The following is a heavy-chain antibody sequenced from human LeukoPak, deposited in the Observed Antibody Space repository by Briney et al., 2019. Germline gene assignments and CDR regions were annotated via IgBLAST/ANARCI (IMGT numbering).Heavy chain of an antibody. CDR3: ARVMMGATVTTFHYYCMDV. CDR1: GFTFSHYS. Sequence: GGSLRLSCAASGFTFSHYSIDWVRQAPGKGLERVASITSSSSHIYYADSVKGRFTISRDNAKNALYLQMNSLRAEDTAIYYCARVMMGATVTTFHYYCMDVWDVGTTVTVSS. CDR2: ITSSSSHI. J-gene: IGHJ6*03. D-gene: IGHD4-11*01. V-gene: IGHV3-21*01.